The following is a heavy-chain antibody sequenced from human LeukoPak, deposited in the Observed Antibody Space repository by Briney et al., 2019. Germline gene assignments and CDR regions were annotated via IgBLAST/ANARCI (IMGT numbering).Heavy chain of an antibody. V-gene: IGHV3-53*01. J-gene: IGHJ6*03. CDR1: GFTVSSNY. CDR3: ARDRGIYCSSTSCPYYYYYYMDV. D-gene: IGHD2-2*01. CDR2: IYSGGST. Sequence: GGSLRLSCAASGFTVSSNYMSWVRQAPGKGLEWVSVIYSGGSTYYADSVKGRFTTSRDNSKNTLYLQMNSLRAEDPAVYYCARDRGIYCSSTSCPYYYYYYMDVWGKGTTVTVSS.